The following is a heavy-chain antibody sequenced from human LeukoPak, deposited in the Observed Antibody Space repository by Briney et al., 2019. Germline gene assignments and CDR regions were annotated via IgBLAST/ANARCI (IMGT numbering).Heavy chain of an antibody. CDR3: AKGKGPPLYGGSGFWYFDL. V-gene: IGHV3-23*01. J-gene: IGHJ2*01. D-gene: IGHD4-23*01. CDR1: GFTFNSYA. Sequence: GGSLRLSCAASGFTFNSYAMSWVRQAPGKGLEWVSTISGSGVSTYYADSVKGRFTISRDNSKNTLYLQMNSLRAEDTAVYYCAKGKGPPLYGGSGFWYFDLWGRGTLVTVSS. CDR2: ISGSGVST.